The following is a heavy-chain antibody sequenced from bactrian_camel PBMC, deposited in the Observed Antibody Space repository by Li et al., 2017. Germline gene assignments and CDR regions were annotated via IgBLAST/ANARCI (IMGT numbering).Heavy chain of an antibody. V-gene: IGHV3S1*01. CDR3: VTDWDANSWFDFGY. J-gene: IGHJ6*01. D-gene: IGHD6*01. CDR2: INPVDGTG. CDR1: GYTFGYWW. Sequence: HVQLVESGGDLVQPGGSLRLSCAASGYTFGYWWPHWVRQAPGKGLEWVSSINPVDGTGYYSGSVQGRFSISRDYAKNTVYLQMNSLKPEDTAVYYCVTDWDANSWFDFGYWGQGTQVTVS.